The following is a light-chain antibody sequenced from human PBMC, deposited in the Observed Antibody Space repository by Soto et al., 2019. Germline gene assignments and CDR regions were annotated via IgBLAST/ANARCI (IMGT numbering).Light chain of an antibody. J-gene: IGLJ2*01. CDR1: SSDFGNYNL. Sequence: QSALTQPASVSGSPGQSITISCTGTSSDFGNYNLVSWYQQHPGKVPKLILFEVNKRPSGVSGRFSGSKSGNTASLTISGLRAEDEGDYFCSSFTGTSALILFGGGTKLTVL. CDR3: SSFTGTSALIL. V-gene: IGLV2-14*02. CDR2: EVN.